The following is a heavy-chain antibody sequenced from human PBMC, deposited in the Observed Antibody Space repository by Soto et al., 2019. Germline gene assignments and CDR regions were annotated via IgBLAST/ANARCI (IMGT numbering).Heavy chain of an antibody. Sequence: GGSLRLSCEASGFTFGRYGMHWVRQAPGMGLEWVAVISWDGLAQYYGDSVRGRFTISRDNSQSTLYLQMNSLGTEDTAIYYCAKETIQVGGPNYFDYWGQGVLVTVSS. CDR2: ISWDGLAQ. D-gene: IGHD1-1*01. CDR1: GFTFGRYG. J-gene: IGHJ4*02. V-gene: IGHV3-30*18. CDR3: AKETIQVGGPNYFDY.